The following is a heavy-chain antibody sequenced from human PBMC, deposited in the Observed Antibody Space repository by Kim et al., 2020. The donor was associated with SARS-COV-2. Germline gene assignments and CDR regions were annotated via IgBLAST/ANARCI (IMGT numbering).Heavy chain of an antibody. J-gene: IGHJ3*02. D-gene: IGHD1-26*01. V-gene: IGHV1-24*01. CDR3: TTGVWEPGAFDI. CDR1: EYTLTELS. CDR2: FDPEDGKT. Sequence: ASVKVSCKVSEYTLTELSMHWVRQAPGKGLEWMGGFDPEDGKTIYAQKFQGRVTMTEDTSTDTAYMELSSLRSEDTAMYYCTTGVWEPGAFDIWGQGTMVTVSS.